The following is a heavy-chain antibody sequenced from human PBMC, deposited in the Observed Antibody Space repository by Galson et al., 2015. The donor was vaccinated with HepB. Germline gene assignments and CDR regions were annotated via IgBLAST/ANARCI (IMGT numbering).Heavy chain of an antibody. J-gene: IGHJ3*02. CDR1: GFTFSSYA. D-gene: IGHD2-2*01. CDR3: AKDGGFHYCSSTSCTRAPGTFDI. V-gene: IGHV3-23*01. Sequence: SLRLSCAASGFTFSSYAMSWVRQAPGKGLEWVSAISGSGGSTYYADSVKGRFTISRDNSKNTLYLQMNSLRAEDTAVYYCAKDGGFHYCSSTSCTRAPGTFDIWGQGTMVTVSS. CDR2: ISGSGGST.